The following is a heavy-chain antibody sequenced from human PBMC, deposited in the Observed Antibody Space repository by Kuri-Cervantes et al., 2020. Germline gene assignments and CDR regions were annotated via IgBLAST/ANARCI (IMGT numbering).Heavy chain of an antibody. Sequence: GESLKISCAASGFTFSCSGTHWVRQAPGKGLEWVAVIWYDGSNKYYADSVKGRFTISRDNSKNTLYLQMNSLRAEDTAVYYCARDQGRDNWNYHYYMDVWGKGTTVTVSS. D-gene: IGHD1-20*01. CDR1: GFTFSCSG. CDR3: ARDQGRDNWNYHYYMDV. CDR2: IWYDGSNK. V-gene: IGHV3-33*08. J-gene: IGHJ6*03.